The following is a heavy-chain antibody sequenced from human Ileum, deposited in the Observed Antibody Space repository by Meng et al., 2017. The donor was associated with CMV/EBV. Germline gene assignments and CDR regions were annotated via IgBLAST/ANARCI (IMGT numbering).Heavy chain of an antibody. CDR3: ARDREHTYGYTFEY. D-gene: IGHD5-24*01. J-gene: IGHJ4*02. Sequence: QVQLQESGPGVVKPSGXXXXXCTVSGGSISTYYWNWIRQPAGRELEWIGRVYNRDRTTYNPSLKSRVTMSVDTSKNQFSLTLYSVTAADTAVYFCARDREHTYGYTFEYWGQGTLVTVSS. V-gene: IGHV4-4*07. CDR1: GGSISTYY. CDR2: VYNRDRT.